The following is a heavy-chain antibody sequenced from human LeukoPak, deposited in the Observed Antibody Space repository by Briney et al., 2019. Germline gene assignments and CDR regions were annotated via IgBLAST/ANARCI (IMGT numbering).Heavy chain of an antibody. CDR2: IYSGGST. V-gene: IGHV3-66*01. Sequence: PGGSLRLSCAASGFTVNNNYMSWVRQAPGKGLEWVSVIYSGGSTFYADSVKGRFTISRDNSKNTLYLQMNSLRAEDTAVYYCANTHLRDNWGQGTLVTVSS. J-gene: IGHJ4*02. CDR1: GFTVNNNY. CDR3: ANTHLRDN.